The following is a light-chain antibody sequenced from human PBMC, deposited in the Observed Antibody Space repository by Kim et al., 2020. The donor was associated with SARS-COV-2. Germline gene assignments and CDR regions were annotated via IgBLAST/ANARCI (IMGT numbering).Light chain of an antibody. V-gene: IGLV3-19*01. CDR3: NSRDSNNNVL. CDR1: SLRSYY. J-gene: IGLJ2*01. Sequence: SSELTQDPAVSVALGQTVRITCQGDSLRSYYATWYQQKPGQAPILVIYGKNNRPSGIPDRFSGSSSGNTASLTITGTQAGDEADYYCNSRDSNNNVLFGVGTRLTVL. CDR2: GKN.